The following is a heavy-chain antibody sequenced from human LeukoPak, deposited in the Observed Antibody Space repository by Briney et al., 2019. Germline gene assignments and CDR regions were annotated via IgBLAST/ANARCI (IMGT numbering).Heavy chain of an antibody. V-gene: IGHV4-34*11. CDR3: AREEYSSDWYGHDS. CDR2: IYYTGTT. Sequence: SETLSLTCAVYDGSFSGYYWAWVRQPPGRGLEWIGSIYYTGTTFDNPSLKSRVTLSVDTSKNQFSLRLTSVTAADTAFYYCAREEYSSDWYGHDSWGQGTLVTVSS. CDR1: DGSFSGYY. D-gene: IGHD6-13*01. J-gene: IGHJ4*02.